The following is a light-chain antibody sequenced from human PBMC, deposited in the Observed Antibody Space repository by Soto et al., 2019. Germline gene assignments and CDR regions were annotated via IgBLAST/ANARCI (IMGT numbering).Light chain of an antibody. Sequence: QSALTQPASLFGSPGQSITISCTGTSSDIGGYNYVSWYQKHPGEAPKLVIYGVSNRPSGVSNRFSGSKFDNTASLTISGLQAHDEADYYCSSYTITSAPVFGTGTKLTVL. CDR3: SSYTITSAPV. V-gene: IGLV2-14*03. CDR2: GVS. J-gene: IGLJ1*01. CDR1: SSDIGGYNY.